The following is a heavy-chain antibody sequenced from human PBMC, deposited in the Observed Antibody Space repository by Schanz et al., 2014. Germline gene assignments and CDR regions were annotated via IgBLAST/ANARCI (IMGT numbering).Heavy chain of an antibody. CDR1: GFIFSNYG. J-gene: IGHJ4*02. V-gene: IGHV3-30*19. D-gene: IGHD5-12*01. CDR2: ISYDGRNK. Sequence: QVQLVESGGGVVQPGGSLRLSCAASGFIFSNYGMHWVRQAPGKGLEWVAVISYDGRNKYYADSVKGRFTISRDNSRNTLYLQMNSLRTEDTAVYYCASPSGYSDYGTYFDFWGQGTLVTVSS. CDR3: ASPSGYSDYGTYFDF.